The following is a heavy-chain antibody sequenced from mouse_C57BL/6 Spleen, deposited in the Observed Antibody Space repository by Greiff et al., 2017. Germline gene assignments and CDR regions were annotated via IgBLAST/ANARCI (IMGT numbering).Heavy chain of an antibody. CDR3: TRDNYYGSSQAWFAY. Sequence: EVMLVESGEGLVKPGGSLKLSCAASGFTFSSYAMSWVRQTPEKRLEWVAYISSGGDYIYYADHVKGRFTISRDNARNTLYLQMSSLKSEDTAMYYCTRDNYYGSSQAWFAYWGQGTLVTVSA. CDR2: ISSGGDYI. D-gene: IGHD1-1*01. CDR1: GFTFSSYA. V-gene: IGHV5-9-1*02. J-gene: IGHJ3*01.